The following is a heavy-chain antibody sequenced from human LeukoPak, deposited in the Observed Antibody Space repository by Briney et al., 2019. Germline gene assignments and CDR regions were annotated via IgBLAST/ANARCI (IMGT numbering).Heavy chain of an antibody. CDR1: GDSISNNW. CDR2: IFHRGIP. V-gene: IGHV4-4*02. D-gene: IGHD3-16*02. J-gene: IGHJ6*03. CDR3: GRVMGASWFFYLDV. Sequence: SETLSLTCAVSGDSISNNWWSWVRQSPGMGLEWIGQIFHRGIPNYNPSLKSRVTMSIDKSNNQLSLKMNSVTAADTAVYYCGRVMGASWFFYLDVWGKGTTVTVSS.